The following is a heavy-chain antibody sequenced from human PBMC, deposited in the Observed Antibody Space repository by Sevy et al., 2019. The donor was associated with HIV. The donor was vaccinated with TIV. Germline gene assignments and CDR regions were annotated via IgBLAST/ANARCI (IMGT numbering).Heavy chain of an antibody. CDR3: ARDWAPRSWYPPNYYYGMDV. Sequence: GGSLRLSCAASGFTFSSYWMSWVRQAPGKGLEWVANIKQDGSEKYYVDSVKGRFTISRDNAKNSLYLQMNSLRAEDTAVYYCARDWAPRSWYPPNYYYGMDVWGQGTTVTVSS. CDR1: GFTFSSYW. D-gene: IGHD6-13*01. J-gene: IGHJ6*02. V-gene: IGHV3-7*03. CDR2: IKQDGSEK.